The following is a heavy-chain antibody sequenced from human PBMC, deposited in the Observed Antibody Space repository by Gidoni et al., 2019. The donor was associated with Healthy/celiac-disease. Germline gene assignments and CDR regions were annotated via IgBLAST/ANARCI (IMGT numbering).Heavy chain of an antibody. CDR1: GFTFSRYW. CDR3: ARGAGVIAVAGFDY. J-gene: IGHJ4*02. Sequence: EVQLVESGGGLVQPGGSLRLSCAASGFTFSRYWMHWVRQAPGKGRVWVSRINSDGSSTSYADSVKGRFTISRDNAKNTLYLQMNSLRAEDTAVYYCARGAGVIAVAGFDYWGQGTLVTVSS. D-gene: IGHD6-19*01. V-gene: IGHV3-74*01. CDR2: INSDGSST.